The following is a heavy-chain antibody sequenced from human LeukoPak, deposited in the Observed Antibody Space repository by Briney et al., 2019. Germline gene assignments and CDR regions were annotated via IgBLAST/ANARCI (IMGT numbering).Heavy chain of an antibody. CDR1: GGSISSSNW. J-gene: IGHJ4*02. CDR2: IYHSGST. V-gene: IGHV4-4*02. Sequence: NSSETLSLTCAVSGGSISSSNWWSWVRQPPGKGLEWIGEIYHSGSTNYNPSLESRVSISVDKSNNQFSLRLSSVTAADTAVYYCATTTIRLGFWGQGTLVTVSS. CDR3: ATTTIRLGF. D-gene: IGHD1-26*01.